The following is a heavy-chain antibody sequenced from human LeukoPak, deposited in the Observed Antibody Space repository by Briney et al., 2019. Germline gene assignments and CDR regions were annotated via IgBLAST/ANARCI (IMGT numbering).Heavy chain of an antibody. CDR3: ARGGVPAALYGMDV. CDR2: IIPIFGTA. Sequence: ASVKVSCKASGGTFSSYAISWVRQAPGQGLEWMGGIIPIFGTANYAQKFQGRVTITADESTSTAYMELSSLRSEDTAVYYCARGGVPAALYGMDVWGKGTTVTVSS. J-gene: IGHJ6*04. D-gene: IGHD2-2*01. V-gene: IGHV1-69*13. CDR1: GGTFSSYA.